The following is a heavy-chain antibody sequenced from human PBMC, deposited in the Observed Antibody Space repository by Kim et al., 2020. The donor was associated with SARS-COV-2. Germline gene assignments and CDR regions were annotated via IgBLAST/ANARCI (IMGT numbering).Heavy chain of an antibody. Sequence: VKGRFTIARENAKNSLYLQMNSLRAEDTALYYCAKASYDSSGYYQSGFDYWGQGTLVTVSS. J-gene: IGHJ4*02. CDR3: AKASYDSSGYYQSGFDY. V-gene: IGHV3-9*01. D-gene: IGHD3-22*01.